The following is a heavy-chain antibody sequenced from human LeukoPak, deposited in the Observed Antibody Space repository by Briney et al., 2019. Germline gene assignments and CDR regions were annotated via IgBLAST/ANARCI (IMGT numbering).Heavy chain of an antibody. CDR3: ARHSIASDGARLFDY. Sequence: AETLSLTCTVSGGSITSYYWAWLRQPPGKGLEWIGYLYYSGYSNYNPSLESRVSMSVDTSKNQFSLKLTSVTAADTAVYYCARHSIASDGARLFDYWGRGTLVTVSS. J-gene: IGHJ4*02. CDR2: LYYSGYS. CDR1: GGSITSYY. D-gene: IGHD2-21*01. V-gene: IGHV4-59*08.